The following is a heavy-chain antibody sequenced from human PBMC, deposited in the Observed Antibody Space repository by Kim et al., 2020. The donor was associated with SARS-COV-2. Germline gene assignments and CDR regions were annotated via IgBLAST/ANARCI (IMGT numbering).Heavy chain of an antibody. J-gene: IGHJ6*02. Sequence: YPGSVKGRFTISRENAKNSLYLQMNSLRAGDTAVYYCARGAHYYYYGMDVWGQGTTVTVSS. V-gene: IGHV3-13*01. CDR3: ARGAHYYYYGMDV.